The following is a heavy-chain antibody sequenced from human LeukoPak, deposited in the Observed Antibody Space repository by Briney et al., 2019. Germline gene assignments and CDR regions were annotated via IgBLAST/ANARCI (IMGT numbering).Heavy chain of an antibody. CDR1: GFTFSHYS. V-gene: IGHV3-21*01. J-gene: IGHJ3*02. D-gene: IGHD6-19*01. CDR2: ISSSSAYI. Sequence: GGSLRLSCAASGFTFSHYSMNWVRQAPGKGLEWVSSISSSSAYIYYVDSVKGRSTISRDNAKNSLFLQMNSLRAEDTAVYYCARDLYYSGWPPYGFDIRGQGTMVTVSS. CDR3: ARDLYYSGWPPYGFDI.